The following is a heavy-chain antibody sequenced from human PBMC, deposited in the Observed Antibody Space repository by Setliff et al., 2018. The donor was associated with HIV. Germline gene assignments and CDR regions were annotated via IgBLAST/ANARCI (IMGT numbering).Heavy chain of an antibody. CDR3: ARGQSNSWYVKVPYYKDV. D-gene: IGHD6-13*01. J-gene: IGHJ6*03. V-gene: IGHV3-66*02. CDR2: IYSNANT. CDR1: GFTVSSNY. Sequence: PGGSLRLSCAPSGFTVSSNYMTWVRQAPGKGLEWVSVIYSNANTLYADSVKGRFTSSRDNSKNTLYLQMNNLRAEDTAVYYCARGQSNSWYVKVPYYKDVWGKGTTVTVSS.